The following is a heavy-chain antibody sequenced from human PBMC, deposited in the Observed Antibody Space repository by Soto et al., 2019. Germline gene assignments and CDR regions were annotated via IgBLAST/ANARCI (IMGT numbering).Heavy chain of an antibody. CDR3: ARDTHYYDTSDYYRTYGMDG. CDR1: GFTFSNHW. V-gene: IGHV3-74*01. Sequence: EVQLVESGGGLVQPGGSLRLSCAASGFTFSNHWMHWVRQAPGKGLIWVSRMNSDGSSTTYADSVKGRFTISRDNAKNTMYLQMNSLRAEDTAVYYCARDTHYYDTSDYYRTYGMDGWGQGTAV. D-gene: IGHD3-22*01. J-gene: IGHJ6*02. CDR2: MNSDGSST.